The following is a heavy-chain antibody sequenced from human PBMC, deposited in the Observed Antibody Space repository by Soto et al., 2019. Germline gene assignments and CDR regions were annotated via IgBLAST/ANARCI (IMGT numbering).Heavy chain of an antibody. Sequence: QVQLQESGPGLVKPSQTLSLTCTVSGGSISSGGYYWSWIRQHPGKGLEWIGYIYYSGSTYYNPSLNSLVTISVDTSKNQFSLKLSSVTAADTAVYYCARDANPLSGPVDPYWYFDLWGRGTLVTVSS. CDR2: IYYSGST. V-gene: IGHV4-31*01. D-gene: IGHD2-15*01. J-gene: IGHJ2*01. CDR3: ARDANPLSGPVDPYWYFDL. CDR1: GGSISSGGYY.